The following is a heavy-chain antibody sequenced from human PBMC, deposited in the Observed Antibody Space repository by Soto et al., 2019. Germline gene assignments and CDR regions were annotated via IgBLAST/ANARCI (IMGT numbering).Heavy chain of an antibody. Sequence: GGSLRLSCAASGFTFRSYAMTWVRQAPGKGLEWDSTISGSDGKTFYADSVKGRFSISRDTSKNMLYLQMNNLRGDDTAVYYCVRWSYLDYWGQGTRVTVSS. V-gene: IGHV3-23*01. D-gene: IGHD3-3*01. CDR3: VRWSYLDY. J-gene: IGHJ4*02. CDR1: GFTFRSYA. CDR2: ISGSDGKT.